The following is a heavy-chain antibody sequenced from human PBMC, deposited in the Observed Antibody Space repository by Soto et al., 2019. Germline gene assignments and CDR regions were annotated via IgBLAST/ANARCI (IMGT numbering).Heavy chain of an antibody. D-gene: IGHD3-10*01. Sequence: VRLSCAASGFTFSSYEMNWVRQAPGKGLEWVSCISTSGATIYYADSVKGRFTISRDNARNSLYLQMNSLRAEDTAVYYCASPLLVPTNAFDLWGQGTMVTVS. CDR1: GFTFSSYE. J-gene: IGHJ3*01. V-gene: IGHV3-48*03. CDR3: ASPLLVPTNAFDL. CDR2: ISTSGATI.